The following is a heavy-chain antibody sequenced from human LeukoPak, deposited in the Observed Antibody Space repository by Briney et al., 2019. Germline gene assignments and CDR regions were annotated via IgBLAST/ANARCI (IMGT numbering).Heavy chain of an antibody. CDR3: ARVDCSSTSCYDGLGHYYYYGMDV. Sequence: SVKVSCKASGGSFSSYAMSWVRQAPGQGREWMGGIIPIFGTANYAQKFQGRVTITADESTSTAYMELSSLRSEDTAVYYCARVDCSSTSCYDGLGHYYYYGMDVWGQGTTVTVSS. CDR2: IIPIFGTA. CDR1: GGSFSSYA. D-gene: IGHD2-2*01. J-gene: IGHJ6*02. V-gene: IGHV1-69*01.